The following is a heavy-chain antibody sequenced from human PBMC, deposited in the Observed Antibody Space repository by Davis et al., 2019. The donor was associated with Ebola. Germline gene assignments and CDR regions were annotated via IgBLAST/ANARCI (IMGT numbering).Heavy chain of an antibody. CDR2: ISPNSGGT. J-gene: IGHJ4*02. V-gene: IGHV1-2*06. Sequence: AASVKVSCKASGYTFTSYGITWVRQAPGQGLEWMGRISPNSGGTNYAQKFQGRVTMTRDTSISTAYMELSRLRSDDTAVYYCARGGYCSGGSCYYFDYWGQGTLVTVSS. CDR3: ARGGYCSGGSCYYFDY. CDR1: GYTFTSYG. D-gene: IGHD2-15*01.